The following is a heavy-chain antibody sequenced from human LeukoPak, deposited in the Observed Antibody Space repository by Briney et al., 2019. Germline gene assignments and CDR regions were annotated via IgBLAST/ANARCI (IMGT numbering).Heavy chain of an antibody. CDR2: ISGSGGST. V-gene: IGHV3-23*01. J-gene: IGHJ5*02. D-gene: IGHD2-2*01. Sequence: GGSLRLSCVASGFTFSSYAMSWVRQAPGKGLGWVSAISGSGGSTYYADSVKGRFTISRDNAKNSLYLQMNSLRAEDTAVYYCAKSVVPAAAWGQGTLVTVSS. CDR1: GFTFSSYA. CDR3: AKSVVPAAA.